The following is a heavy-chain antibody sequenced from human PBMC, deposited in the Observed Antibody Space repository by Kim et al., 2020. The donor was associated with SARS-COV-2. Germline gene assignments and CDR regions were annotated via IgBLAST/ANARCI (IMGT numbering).Heavy chain of an antibody. J-gene: IGHJ3*01. Sequence: SQTLSLTCAISGDSVSSNTAVWNWIRQSPSRGLEWLGRTYYRSKWYDDYAVSVKSRMSINPDTSKNQFSLPLNSVTPEDTAVYYCARDSVEVARKPFDVWGQGTMVTVSS. CDR1: GDSVSSNTAV. V-gene: IGHV6-1*01. D-gene: IGHD6-19*01. CDR3: ARDSVEVARKPFDV. CDR2: TYYRSKWYD.